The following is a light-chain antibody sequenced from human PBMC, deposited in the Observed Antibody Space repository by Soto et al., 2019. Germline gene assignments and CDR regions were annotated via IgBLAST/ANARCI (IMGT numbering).Light chain of an antibody. V-gene: IGLV2-14*01. CDR2: AVT. CDR3: TSYADSSPVV. J-gene: IGLJ2*01. CDR1: SSDVGGYNY. Sequence: QSALTQPASVSGSPGQSIAISCTGTSSDVGGYNYVSWYQQHPGKAPKLVIYAVTNRPSGVSDRFSGSKSGNTASLTISGLQAEDEADYYCTSYADSSPVVFGGGTKLPS.